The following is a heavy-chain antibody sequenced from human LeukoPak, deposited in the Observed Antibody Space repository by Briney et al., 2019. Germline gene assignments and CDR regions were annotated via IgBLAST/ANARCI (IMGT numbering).Heavy chain of an antibody. Sequence: TGGSLRLSCAASGFTFDDYGMSWVRQAPGKGLEWVSGINWNGGSTGYADSVKGRFTIPRDNAKNSLYLQMNSLRAEDTALYYCARAGVYYYDSSGYYVFDDWGQGTLVTVSS. D-gene: IGHD3-22*01. CDR3: ARAGVYYYDSSGYYVFDD. V-gene: IGHV3-20*04. CDR1: GFTFDDYG. J-gene: IGHJ4*02. CDR2: INWNGGST.